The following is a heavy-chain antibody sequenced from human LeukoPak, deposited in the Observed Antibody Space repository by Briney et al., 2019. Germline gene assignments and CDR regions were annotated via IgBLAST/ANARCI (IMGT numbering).Heavy chain of an antibody. CDR3: ARGRGSSGWYNWFDP. J-gene: IGHJ5*02. Sequence: AASVKVSCKASGYTFTSYDINWVRQATGQGLEWMGWMNPNSGNTGYAQKFQGRVTMTRNTSISTAYMELSSLRSEDTAVYYCARGRGSSGWYNWFDPWGQGTLVTVSS. D-gene: IGHD6-19*01. CDR1: GYTFTSYD. V-gene: IGHV1-8*01. CDR2: MNPNSGNT.